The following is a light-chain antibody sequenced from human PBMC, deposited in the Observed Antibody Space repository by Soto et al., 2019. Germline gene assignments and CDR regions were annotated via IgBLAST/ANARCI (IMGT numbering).Light chain of an antibody. CDR2: AAS. CDR1: QGIINY. V-gene: IGKV1-9*01. Sequence: DIQLTQSPSFLSASVGDRVTITCRASQGIINYLAWYQQKPGKAPKLLIYAASTLQSGVPSRFSGSGSGTEFTLTISSLQPDDFATYYCQQYNSYSGTFGQGTKVDIK. J-gene: IGKJ1*01. CDR3: QQYNSYSGT.